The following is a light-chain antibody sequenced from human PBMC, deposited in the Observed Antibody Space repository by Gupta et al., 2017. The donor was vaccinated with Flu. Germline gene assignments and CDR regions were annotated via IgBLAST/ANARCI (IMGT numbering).Light chain of an antibody. CDR3: ASWDDSLHGPL. CDR1: SSNIEINA. Sequence: QSVLSQPPSASGTPGQRVPLSCSGGSSNIEINAVHWYQQFPGTAPKLLIYTNNQRPAGVPDRFSASKSGASASLAIVGLQSEDEAEYYCASWDDSLHGPLFGGGTKLTVL. J-gene: IGLJ2*01. V-gene: IGLV1-44*01. CDR2: TNN.